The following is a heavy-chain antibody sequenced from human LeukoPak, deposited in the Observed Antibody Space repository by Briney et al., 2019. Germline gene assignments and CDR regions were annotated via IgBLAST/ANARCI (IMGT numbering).Heavy chain of an antibody. CDR3: ERDGGGWQQLAYFDY. CDR1: GFTFISDA. CDR2: ISYDGSNK. V-gene: IGHV3-30-3*01. Sequence: PGGSLRLSCAASGFTFISDAMAWVRQAPGKGLEWVAVISYDGSNKYYADSVKGRVTISRDNSNNTLYLQMNSLRAEDTAVYYCERDGGGWQQLAYFDYWGQGTLVTVSS. D-gene: IGHD6-13*01. J-gene: IGHJ4*02.